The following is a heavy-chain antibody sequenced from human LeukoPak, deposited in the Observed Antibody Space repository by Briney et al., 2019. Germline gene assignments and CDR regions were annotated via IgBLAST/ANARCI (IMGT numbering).Heavy chain of an antibody. CDR1: GFTFSSYA. V-gene: IGHV3-66*01. J-gene: IGHJ6*02. CDR2: IYSGGST. Sequence: GGSLRLSCAASGFTFSSYAMSWVRQAPGKGLEWVSVIYSGGSTYYADSVKGRYTISRDTSKNTLYLQMNSLRAEDTAVYYCAREMVRGVNYYGMDVWGQGTTVTVSS. CDR3: AREMVRGVNYYGMDV. D-gene: IGHD3-10*01.